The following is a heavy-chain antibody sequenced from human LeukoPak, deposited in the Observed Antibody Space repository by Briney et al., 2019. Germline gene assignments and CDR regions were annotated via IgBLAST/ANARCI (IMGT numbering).Heavy chain of an antibody. Sequence: GGSLRLSCAASGFTFDDYAMHWVRQAPGKGLEWVSGISWNSGSIGYADSVKGRFTISRDNAKNSLCLQMNSLRDEDTAVYYCARDPVDYWGQGTLVTVSS. CDR1: GFTFDDYA. CDR3: ARDPVDY. V-gene: IGHV3-9*01. J-gene: IGHJ4*02. CDR2: ISWNSGSI.